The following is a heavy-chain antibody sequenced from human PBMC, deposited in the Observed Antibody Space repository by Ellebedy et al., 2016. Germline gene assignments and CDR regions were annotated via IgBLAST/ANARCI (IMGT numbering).Heavy chain of an antibody. Sequence: GESLKISXAASGFTFSNFFMTWVRQAPGKGLEWVSTISGAGTNTYFADSVRGRFTISRDNAKNSLYLQMNSLRAEDTAVYYCARVDMVRGLATDYYYGMDVWGQGTTVTVSS. J-gene: IGHJ6*02. V-gene: IGHV3-21*01. CDR2: ISGAGTNT. CDR3: ARVDMVRGLATDYYYGMDV. CDR1: GFTFSNFF. D-gene: IGHD3-10*01.